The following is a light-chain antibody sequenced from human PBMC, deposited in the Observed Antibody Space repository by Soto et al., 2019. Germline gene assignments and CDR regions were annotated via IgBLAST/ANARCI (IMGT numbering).Light chain of an antibody. CDR1: QFLSSY. CDR2: GSS. J-gene: IGKJ3*01. CDR3: QHYGNTPPSVT. V-gene: IGKV3-20*01. Sequence: EVVLTQSPATLSLAPGERATLSCRASQFLSSYLAWYQQKPCQPPRLLIYGSSSRATGIPDRVSGSGSGKYFTITISRLEPEDFSVYYCQHYGNTPPSVTFGPGTKVDIK.